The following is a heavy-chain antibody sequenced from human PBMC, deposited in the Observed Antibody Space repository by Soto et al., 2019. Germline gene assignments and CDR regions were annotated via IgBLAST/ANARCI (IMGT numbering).Heavy chain of an antibody. CDR2: IKQDGSEI. Sequence: GWSLRLSCAASGFTFSRYWMTWVRQAPGKGLEWVANIKQDGSEIYYVDSVKGRFTISRDNAENSLYLQLNSLRAEDTAVYYCARDPICSGGSCYDYWGQGTLVTVSS. J-gene: IGHJ4*02. CDR3: ARDPICSGGSCYDY. V-gene: IGHV3-7*01. D-gene: IGHD2-15*01. CDR1: GFTFSRYW.